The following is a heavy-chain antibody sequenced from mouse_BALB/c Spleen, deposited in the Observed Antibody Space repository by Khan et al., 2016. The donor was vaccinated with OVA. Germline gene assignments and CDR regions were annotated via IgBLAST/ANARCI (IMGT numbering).Heavy chain of an antibody. CDR2: IRSKSNNYAT. J-gene: IGHJ2*01. CDR1: GFTFNTYA. D-gene: IGHD1-1*01. CDR3: VRSYGAFDY. V-gene: IGHV10-1*02. Sequence: EVQLGESGGGLVQPKGSLKLSCSASGFTFNTYAMNWVRQAPGKGLEWVARIRSKSNNYATYYADSVKDRFTISRDDSQSMLYLQMNNLKTEDTAMYYCVRSYGAFDYWGQGTTLTVSS.